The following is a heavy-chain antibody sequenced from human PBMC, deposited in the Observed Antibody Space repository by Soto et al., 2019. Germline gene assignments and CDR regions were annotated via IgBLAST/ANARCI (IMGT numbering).Heavy chain of an antibody. CDR1: RVAFSKFI. Sequence: SVKVSCKASRVAFSKFIVTWVRQAPGLGLEWVGGIIPIFGTANYAQKFQGRVTITADKSTSTAYMELSSLRSEDTAVYYCATNRRVVPAAKWQAFDIWGQGTMVTVSS. V-gene: IGHV1-69*06. CDR3: ATNRRVVPAAKWQAFDI. J-gene: IGHJ3*02. CDR2: IIPIFGTA. D-gene: IGHD2-2*01.